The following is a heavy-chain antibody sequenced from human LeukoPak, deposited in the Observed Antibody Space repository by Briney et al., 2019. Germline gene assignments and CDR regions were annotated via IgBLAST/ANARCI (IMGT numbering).Heavy chain of an antibody. CDR1: GGSITTANW. CDR2: VHLDGRT. V-gene: IGHV4-4*02. CDR3: AREGGFYRPLDY. J-gene: IGHJ4*02. D-gene: IGHD3-3*01. Sequence: SETLSLTCGVSGGSITTANWWTWVRQPPGKGLEWIGEVHLDGRTNYNPSLESRLTISVDLSENHISLRLTSVTAADTAVYYCAREGGFYRPLDYSGQGTLVTVSS.